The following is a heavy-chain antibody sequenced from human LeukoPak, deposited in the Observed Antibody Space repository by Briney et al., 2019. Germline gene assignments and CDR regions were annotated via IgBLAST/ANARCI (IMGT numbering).Heavy chain of an antibody. CDR3: ARAPSSTSTLFGPTSDY. CDR1: GYTFTSYG. Sequence: GASVKVSCKASGYTFTSYGISWVRQAPGQGLEWMGWISAYNGNTNYAQKLQGRVTMTTDTSTSTAYMELRSLRFDDTAVYYCARAPSSTSTLFGPTSDYWGQGTLVTVSS. D-gene: IGHD2-2*01. CDR2: ISAYNGNT. J-gene: IGHJ4*02. V-gene: IGHV1-18*01.